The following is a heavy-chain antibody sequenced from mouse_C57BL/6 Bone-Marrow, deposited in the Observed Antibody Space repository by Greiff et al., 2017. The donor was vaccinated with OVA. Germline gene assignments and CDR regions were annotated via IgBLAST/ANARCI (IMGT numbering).Heavy chain of an antibody. J-gene: IGHJ3*01. CDR3: TISTMVTTRAWFAY. Sequence: LQQSGAELVRPGASVKLSCTASGFNIKDDYMHWVKQRPEQGLEWIGWIDPENGDTEYASKFQGKATITADTSSNTAYLQLSSLTSEDTAVYYCTISTMVTTRAWFAYWGQGTLVTVSA. D-gene: IGHD2-2*01. CDR2: IDPENGDT. CDR1: GFNIKDDY. V-gene: IGHV14-4*01.